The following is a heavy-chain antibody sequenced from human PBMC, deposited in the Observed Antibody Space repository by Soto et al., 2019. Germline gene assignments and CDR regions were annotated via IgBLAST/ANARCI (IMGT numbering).Heavy chain of an antibody. V-gene: IGHV5-10-1*01. CDR1: GYSFTSYW. Sequence: GESQKISCQGSGYSFTSYWISWVRQMPGKGLEWMGRIDPSDSYTNYSPSFQGHVTISADKSISTAYLQWSSLKASDTAMYYCARQEGYCSGGSCYYYYYGMDVWGQGTTVTVSS. CDR2: IDPSDSYT. D-gene: IGHD2-15*01. J-gene: IGHJ6*02. CDR3: ARQEGYCSGGSCYYYYYGMDV.